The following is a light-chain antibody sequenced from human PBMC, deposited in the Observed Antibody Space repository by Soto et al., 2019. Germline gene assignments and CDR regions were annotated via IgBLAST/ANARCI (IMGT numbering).Light chain of an antibody. CDR2: AAS. CDR3: QKYNIAPVT. V-gene: IGKV1-27*01. Sequence: DIQMTQSPSSLSASVGDRVTITCRASQGISIYLAWYQQKPGKVLKLLIYAASTLQSGVPSRFSGSGSGADFTLTISSLQPEDVATYYCQKYNIAPVTFGQGTKVEIK. CDR1: QGISIY. J-gene: IGKJ1*01.